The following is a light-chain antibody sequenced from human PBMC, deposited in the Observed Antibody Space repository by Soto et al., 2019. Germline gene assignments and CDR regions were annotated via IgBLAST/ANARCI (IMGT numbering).Light chain of an antibody. V-gene: IGLV2-11*01. CDR2: DVS. CDR3: CSYAGSYTFYV. J-gene: IGLJ1*01. Sequence: SVLTQPRSVSGSPGQSVTISCKGTSSDVGGYNYVSWYQQHPGKAPKLMIYDVSKRPSGVPDRFSGSKSGNTASLTISGLQAEDEADYYCCSYAGSYTFYVFGTGTKVTVL. CDR1: SSDVGGYNY.